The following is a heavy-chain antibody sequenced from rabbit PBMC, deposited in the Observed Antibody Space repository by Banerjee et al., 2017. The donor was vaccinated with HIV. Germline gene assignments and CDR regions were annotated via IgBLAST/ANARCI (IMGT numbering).Heavy chain of an antibody. D-gene: IGHD4-1*01. J-gene: IGHJ4*01. V-gene: IGHV1S40*01. CDR1: GFSFNNNYH. Sequence: QSLEESGGDLVKPGASLTLTCTASGFSFNNNYHMCWVRQAPGKGLEWIACIDAGTSGTTYYANWAKGRFTISKASWTTVTLQMTSLTAADTASYFCARDLAGVIGWNFGLWGPGTLVTVS. CDR3: ARDLAGVIGWNFGL. CDR2: IDAGTSGTT.